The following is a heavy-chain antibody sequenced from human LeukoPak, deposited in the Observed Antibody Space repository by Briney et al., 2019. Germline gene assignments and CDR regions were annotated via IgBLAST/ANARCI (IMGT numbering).Heavy chain of an antibody. D-gene: IGHD1-7*01. CDR2: INPSGGRT. J-gene: IGHJ4*02. CDR3: ARSSRCLDY. V-gene: IGHV1-46*01. Sequence: ASVKVSCKASGYTFTSYYIHWVRQAPGQRLEWLGIINPSGGRTTYGQNFQGRVTMTRDTSTSTVYMELNSLRSEDTAVYYCARSSRCLDYWGQGTLVTLSS. CDR1: GYTFTSYY.